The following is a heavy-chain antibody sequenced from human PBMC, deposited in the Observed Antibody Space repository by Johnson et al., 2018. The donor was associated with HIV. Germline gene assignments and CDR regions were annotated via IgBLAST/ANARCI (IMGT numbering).Heavy chain of an antibody. CDR1: GFTFSSYA. D-gene: IGHD3-22*01. CDR3: AKEQPYYYDNRHAFDI. Sequence: VQLVESGGGAVQPGGSLRLSCAASGFTFSSYAMHWVRQAPGTGLEWVAVISYDGSDKYYADSVKGRFTISRDNSKNTLYLQMNSLRPDDTAVYFCAKEQPYYYDNRHAFDIWGQGTMVTVSS. J-gene: IGHJ3*02. V-gene: IGHV3-30-3*01. CDR2: ISYDGSDK.